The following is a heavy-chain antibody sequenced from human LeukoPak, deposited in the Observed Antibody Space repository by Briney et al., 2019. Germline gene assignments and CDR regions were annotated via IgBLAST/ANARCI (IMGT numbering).Heavy chain of an antibody. J-gene: IGHJ4*02. Sequence: PSETRSLTCAVYGGSFSGYYWSWIRQPPGKGLEWIGEINHSGSTNYNPSLKSRVTISVDTSKNQLSLKLSSVTAADTAVYYCARGKYYDFWSGYPYYFDYWGQGTLVTVSS. D-gene: IGHD3-3*01. CDR2: INHSGST. CDR3: ARGKYYDFWSGYPYYFDY. V-gene: IGHV4-34*01. CDR1: GGSFSGYY.